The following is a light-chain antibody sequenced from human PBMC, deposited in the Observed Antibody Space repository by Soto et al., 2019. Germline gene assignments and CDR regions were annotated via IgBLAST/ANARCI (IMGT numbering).Light chain of an antibody. V-gene: IGLV6-57*04. Sequence: NFMLTQPHSVSESPGKTVTISCTRSSGSIANNYVQWYQQRPGSAPTTVIYEDNQRPSGVPDRFSGSTDGSSNSASLTISGLPTEDEADYYCQSYDSSTVVFGGGTKVTVL. CDR3: QSYDSSTVV. CDR1: SGSIANNY. J-gene: IGLJ2*01. CDR2: EDN.